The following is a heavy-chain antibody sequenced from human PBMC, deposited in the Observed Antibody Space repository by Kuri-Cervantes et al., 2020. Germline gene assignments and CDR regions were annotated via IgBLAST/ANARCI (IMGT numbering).Heavy chain of an antibody. V-gene: IGHV3-30-3*01. CDR2: ISYDGSNK. J-gene: IGHJ5*02. D-gene: IGHD1-26*01. CDR3: AIISGSYLERWFDP. Sequence: SLNIFWAASGRTFSSHVIHWVRQAPGKGLELVAVISYDGSNKYYADSVEGRFTISRDNSKNTLYLQMNSLRDEDTALYYCAIISGSYLERWFDPRGQGTLVTVSS. CDR1: GRTFSSHV.